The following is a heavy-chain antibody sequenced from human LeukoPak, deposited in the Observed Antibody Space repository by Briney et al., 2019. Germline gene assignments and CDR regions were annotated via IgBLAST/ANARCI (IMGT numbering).Heavy chain of an antibody. CDR2: ISQSGST. J-gene: IGHJ4*02. Sequence: SETLSLTCGVSGGSFSFYYWSWIRQPPGKGLEWIGEISQSGSTNYNPSLKSRVNISLDTSENQFSLKLSSVTAADTAVYYCARDVGSSGWSPSYYFDYWGQGTLVSVSS. CDR1: GGSFSFYY. V-gene: IGHV4-34*01. D-gene: IGHD6-19*01. CDR3: ARDVGSSGWSPSYYFDY.